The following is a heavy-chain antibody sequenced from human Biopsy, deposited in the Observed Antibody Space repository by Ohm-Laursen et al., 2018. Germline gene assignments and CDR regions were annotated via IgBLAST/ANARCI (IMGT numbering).Heavy chain of an antibody. D-gene: IGHD3-10*01. V-gene: IGHV1-69*06. J-gene: IGHJ5*02. CDR2: IIPIFQTT. CDR1: GYTFSSYG. Sequence: SVKVSCKASGYTFSSYGISWVRLAPGHGLEFVGGIIPIFQTTHYAQSFQGRVTIVADKSTSTAYMELSSLRSDDTAIYYCATVRGLVWFGELIAWGQGTLVTVSS. CDR3: ATVRGLVWFGELIA.